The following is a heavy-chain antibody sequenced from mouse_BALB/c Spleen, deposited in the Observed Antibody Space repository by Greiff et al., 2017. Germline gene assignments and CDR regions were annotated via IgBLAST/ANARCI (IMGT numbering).Heavy chain of an antibody. CDR2: IYPGDGDT. J-gene: IGHJ2*01. Sequence: VKLMESGPELVKPGASVKISCKASGYAFSSSWMNWVKQRPGQGLEWIGRIYPGDGDTNYNGKFKGKATLTADKSSSTAYMQLSSLTSVDSAVYFCARSLYDYGRSYDDWGQGTTLTVSS. CDR1: GYAFSSSW. D-gene: IGHD1-1*01. CDR3: ARSLYDYGRSYDD. V-gene: IGHV1-82*01.